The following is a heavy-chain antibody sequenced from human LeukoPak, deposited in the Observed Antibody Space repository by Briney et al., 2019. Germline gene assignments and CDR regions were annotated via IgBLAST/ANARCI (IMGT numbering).Heavy chain of an antibody. V-gene: IGHV3-7*01. J-gene: IGHJ4*02. CDR3: ARDQYYYDSSGYQTLDY. Sequence: PGGSLRLSCVASGFPFSSYWMTWVRQAPGKGLEWVANIKKDGSKKSYVDSVKGRFTISRDNSKNTLYLQMNSLRAEDTAVYYCARDQYYYDSSGYQTLDYWGQGTLVTVSS. D-gene: IGHD3-22*01. CDR1: GFPFSSYW. CDR2: IKKDGSKK.